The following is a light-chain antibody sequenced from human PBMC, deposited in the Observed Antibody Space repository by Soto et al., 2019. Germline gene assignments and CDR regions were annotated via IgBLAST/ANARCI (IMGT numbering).Light chain of an antibody. Sequence: DIQRTQSPSSLSASVGDRSTSTCMASQTISTYLNWYQQKPGKAHRLLIYDASSLLSGVPSRFSGSGSGTDFTITIASLQPEDFSTYYCQQSDSTPYTFGQGTQVDIK. V-gene: IGKV1-39*01. CDR2: DAS. CDR1: QTISTY. J-gene: IGKJ2*01. CDR3: QQSDSTPYT.